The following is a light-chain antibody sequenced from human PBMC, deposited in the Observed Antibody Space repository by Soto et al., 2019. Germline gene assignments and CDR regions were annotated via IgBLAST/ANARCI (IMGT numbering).Light chain of an antibody. V-gene: IGKV3-15*01. J-gene: IGKJ1*01. CDR1: QSVNSN. CDR2: GAS. CDR3: QQYDDWPWT. Sequence: EFVLTQSPGTLSLSPGDRATLSCRASQSVNSNLAWYHLKPGQAPRLLIYGASIRAAGIPARFTGSESGTEFTLSISSLQSEDFAVYYCQQYDDWPWTFGHGTKVDIK.